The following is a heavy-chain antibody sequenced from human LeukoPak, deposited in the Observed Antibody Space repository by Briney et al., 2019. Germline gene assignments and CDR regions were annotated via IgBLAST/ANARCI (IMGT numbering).Heavy chain of an antibody. J-gene: IGHJ4*02. CDR2: IYNSGST. CDR1: GGSISSGGYY. Sequence: SQTLSLTCTVSGGSISSGGYYWNWIRQHPGKGLEWIGYIYNSGSTYYNPSLKSRSTISVDTSKNQFSLKLSSVTAADTAVYYCARDGGPLYGSGRKDFDYWGQGTLVAVSS. CDR3: ARDGGPLYGSGRKDFDY. V-gene: IGHV4-31*03. D-gene: IGHD3-10*01.